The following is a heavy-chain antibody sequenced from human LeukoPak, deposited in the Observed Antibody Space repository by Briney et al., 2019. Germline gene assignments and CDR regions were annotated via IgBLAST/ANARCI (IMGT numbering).Heavy chain of an antibody. J-gene: IGHJ4*02. CDR3: TRGRSYNGY. Sequence: GPSLRLSCKASGFTFGDYDMSWVRQAPGKGLEWVGFIRSKVYGATTEYAASVKGRFTISRDDSKSIAYLQLNSLKTEDTAVYYCTRGRSYNGYWGQGTLVTVSS. D-gene: IGHD5-24*01. CDR2: IRSKVYGATT. V-gene: IGHV3-49*04. CDR1: GFTFGDYD.